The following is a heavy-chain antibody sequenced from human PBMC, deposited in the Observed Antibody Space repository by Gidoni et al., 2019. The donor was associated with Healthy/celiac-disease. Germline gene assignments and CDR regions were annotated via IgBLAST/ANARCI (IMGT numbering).Heavy chain of an antibody. V-gene: IGHV3-15*07. CDR1: GCTFSNAW. J-gene: IGHJ4*02. D-gene: IGHD3-10*01. CDR2: IKSKTDGGPT. Sequence: EVQLVESGGGLVKPGGSLRLSCAASGCTFSNAWMTWGRQAPGKGLEWVGRIKSKTDGGPTDYAAPVKGRFTISRDDSKNTLYLQMNSLKTEDTAVYYCTTAASGYGSGNRADYWGQGTLVTVSS. CDR3: TTAASGYGSGNRADY.